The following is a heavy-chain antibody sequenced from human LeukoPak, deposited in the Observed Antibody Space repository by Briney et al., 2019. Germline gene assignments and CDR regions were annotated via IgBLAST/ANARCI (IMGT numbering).Heavy chain of an antibody. J-gene: IGHJ4*02. CDR1: GFTFSSHA. CDR3: AKSRGMGTTKSFDY. V-gene: IGHV3-23*01. CDR2: ITTGSGST. D-gene: IGHD5-24*01. Sequence: GGSLRLSCAASGFTFSSHAMTWVRQAPGKGLEWVSGITTGSGSTYYADSVKGRFTILRDNSKNTLYLQMNSLRAEDTAVYYCAKSRGMGTTKSFDYWGQGTLVTVSS.